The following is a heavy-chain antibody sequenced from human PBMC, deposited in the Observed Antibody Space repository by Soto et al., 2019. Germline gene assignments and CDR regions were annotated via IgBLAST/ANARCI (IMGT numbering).Heavy chain of an antibody. J-gene: IGHJ4*02. CDR1: GGSFSGYY. V-gene: IGHV4-34*01. CDR3: ARGGVSYYDFWSGYYRYYSDY. D-gene: IGHD3-3*01. CDR2: INHSGST. Sequence: SETLSLTCAVYGGSFSGYYWSWIRQPPGKGLEWIGEINHSGSTNYNPSLKSRVTISVDTSKNQFSLKLSSVTAADTAVYYCARGGVSYYDFWSGYYRYYSDYWGQGTLVPVSP.